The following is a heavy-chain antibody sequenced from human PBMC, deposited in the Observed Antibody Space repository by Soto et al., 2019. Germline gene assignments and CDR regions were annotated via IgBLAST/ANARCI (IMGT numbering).Heavy chain of an antibody. D-gene: IGHD2-15*01. J-gene: IGHJ5*02. V-gene: IGHV3-23*01. Sequence: GGSLRLSCAASGFTFSTYAMIWVRQAPGKGLEWVSVITGSGGSTYYADSVKGRFTISRDTSKNTLFLQMNSLRAEDTAVYYCANDYCSGGSCYSWLNWFDPWGQGTLVTVSS. CDR3: ANDYCSGGSCYSWLNWFDP. CDR2: ITGSGGST. CDR1: GFTFSTYA.